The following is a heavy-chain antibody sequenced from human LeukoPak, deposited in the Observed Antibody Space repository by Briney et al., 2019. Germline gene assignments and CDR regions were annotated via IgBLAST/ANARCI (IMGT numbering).Heavy chain of an antibody. CDR3: ARVGVVFDY. Sequence: PSETLSLTCTVSGDSISSRSYYWGRIRQPPGKGLEWIGSIYYSGITYYNPSLKSRVTISVDTSKNQFSLKLSSVTAADTAVYYCARVGVVFDYWGQGTLVTVSS. V-gene: IGHV4-39*01. J-gene: IGHJ4*02. CDR2: IYYSGIT. CDR1: GDSISSRSYY. D-gene: IGHD3-16*01.